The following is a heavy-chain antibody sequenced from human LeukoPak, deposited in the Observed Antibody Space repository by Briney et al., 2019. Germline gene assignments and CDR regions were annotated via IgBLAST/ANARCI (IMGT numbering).Heavy chain of an antibody. J-gene: IGHJ6*03. V-gene: IGHV4-34*01. CDR3: ARVFCSIETSNDIVVVPAAPNYYYYYYMDV. CDR2: INHSGST. CDR1: GGSFSGYY. Sequence: SETLSLTCAVYGGSFSGYYWSWIRQPPGKGLEWIGEINHSGSTNYNPSLKSRVTISVDTSKNQFSLKLSSVTAADTAVYYCARVFCSIETSNDIVVVPAAPNYYYYYYMDVWGKGTTVTVSS. D-gene: IGHD2-2*01.